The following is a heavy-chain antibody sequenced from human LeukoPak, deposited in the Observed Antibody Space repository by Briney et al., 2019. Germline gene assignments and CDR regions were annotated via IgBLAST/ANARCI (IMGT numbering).Heavy chain of an antibody. J-gene: IGHJ4*02. D-gene: IGHD3-3*01. CDR3: ATNGRITIFGVVNQFFDY. V-gene: IGHV4-30-4*08. Sequence: SETLSLTCTVSGGSIGSGDYYWSWIRQPPGKGLEWIGYIYYSGSTYYNPSLKSRVTISVDTSKNQFSLKLSSVTAADTAVYYCATNGRITIFGVVNQFFDYWGQGTLVTVSS. CDR2: IYYSGST. CDR1: GGSIGSGDYY.